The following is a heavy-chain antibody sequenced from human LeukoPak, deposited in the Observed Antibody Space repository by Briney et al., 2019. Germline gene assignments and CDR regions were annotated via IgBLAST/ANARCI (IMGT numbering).Heavy chain of an antibody. D-gene: IGHD2-2*01. CDR3: AREGGCSTTSCYYLDAFDI. J-gene: IGHJ3*02. V-gene: IGHV3-48*03. CDR2: ISSSGSAI. CDR1: GFTFRSYE. Sequence: GGSLRLSCAASGFTFRSYEMNWVRQAPGKGLEWVSYISSSGSAIHYADSVKRRFTISRDNAKNSLYLQMNSLRAEDTAVYYCAREGGCSTTSCYYLDAFDIWGQGTMVTVSS.